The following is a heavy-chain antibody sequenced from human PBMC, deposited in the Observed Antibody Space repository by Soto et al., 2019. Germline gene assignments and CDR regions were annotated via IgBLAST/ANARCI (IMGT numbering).Heavy chain of an antibody. D-gene: IGHD2-2*01. Sequence: PSQTLSLTCAISGDSVSSNSATWNWIRQSPSRGLEWLGRTFYRSKWYNDYAVSVKSRITINPDTSKNQFSLQLNSVTPEDTAVYYCARDSPHIVVVPAAMWSQRDYYYGMDVWGQGTTVTVSS. V-gene: IGHV6-1*01. CDR3: ARDSPHIVVVPAAMWSQRDYYYGMDV. J-gene: IGHJ6*02. CDR1: GDSVSSNSAT. CDR2: TFYRSKWYN.